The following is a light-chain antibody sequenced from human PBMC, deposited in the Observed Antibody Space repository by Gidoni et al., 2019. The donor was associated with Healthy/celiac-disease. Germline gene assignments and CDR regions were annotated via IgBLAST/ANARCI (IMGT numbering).Light chain of an antibody. CDR3: QQYNNWPPWT. CDR1: QSVSSN. CDR2: GAS. Sequence: VMPQPPATLSVSPGERATLSCRASQSVSSNLVWYQQKPGQAPRLLIYGASTRATGVPARFSGSGSGTEFTLTISSLQSEDVAVYYCQQYNNWPPWTFGQGTKVEIK. J-gene: IGKJ1*01. V-gene: IGKV3-15*01.